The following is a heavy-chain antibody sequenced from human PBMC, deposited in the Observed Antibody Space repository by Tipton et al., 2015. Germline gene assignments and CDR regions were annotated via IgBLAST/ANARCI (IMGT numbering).Heavy chain of an antibody. Sequence: TLSLTCTVSGGSISSGAYYWSWIRQHPGQGLEWIGYIYYSGSTYYNPSLKSRVTISVDTSKNQFSLTLSSVTAADTALYYCARDHPESEESFDLWGRGTLVTFSS. D-gene: IGHD3-10*01. CDR1: GGSISSGAYY. CDR2: IYYSGST. V-gene: IGHV4-31*03. J-gene: IGHJ2*01. CDR3: ARDHPESEESFDL.